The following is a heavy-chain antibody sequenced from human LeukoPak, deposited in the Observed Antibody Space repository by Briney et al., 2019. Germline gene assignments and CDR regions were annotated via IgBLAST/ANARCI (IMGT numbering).Heavy chain of an antibody. CDR3: ARRSEGISSSGWFNP. J-gene: IGHJ5*02. V-gene: IGHV3-7*01. Sequence: GGSLRLSCAASGFTLSSYWMNWVRQAPGKGREWVASIKQDGGGHYYVDSVKGRFTISRDNAKNSLSLQMDTLSAADTAVYYCARRSEGISSSGWFNPWGQGTLVTVSS. CDR1: GFTLSSYW. CDR2: IKQDGGGH. D-gene: IGHD6-6*01.